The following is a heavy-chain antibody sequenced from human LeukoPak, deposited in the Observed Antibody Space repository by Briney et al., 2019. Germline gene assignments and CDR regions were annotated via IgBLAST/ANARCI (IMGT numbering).Heavy chain of an antibody. V-gene: IGHV1-69*04. Sequence: SVKVSCKASGGTFSSYAISWVRQAPGQGLEWMGRIIPILGIANYAQKFQGRVTITADKSTSTAYMELSSLRSEDTAVYYCARDRNYGGLVDYWGQGTLVTVSS. CDR3: ARDRNYGGLVDY. J-gene: IGHJ4*02. CDR1: GGTFSSYA. CDR2: IIPILGIA. D-gene: IGHD4-4*01.